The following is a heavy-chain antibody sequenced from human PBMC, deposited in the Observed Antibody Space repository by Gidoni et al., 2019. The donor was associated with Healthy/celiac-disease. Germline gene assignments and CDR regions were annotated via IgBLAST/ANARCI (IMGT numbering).Heavy chain of an antibody. J-gene: IGHJ4*02. Sequence: QVQLQESGPGLVKPSQTLSLTCTVSGGSISSGGYYWSWIRQHPGKGLEWIGYIYYSGSTYYNPSLKSRVTISVDTSKNQFSLKLSSVTAADTAVYYCARAAPLSKLYYFDYWGQGTLVTVSS. V-gene: IGHV4-31*03. CDR3: ARAAPLSKLYYFDY. CDR1: GGSISSGGYY. CDR2: IYYSGST. D-gene: IGHD2-15*01.